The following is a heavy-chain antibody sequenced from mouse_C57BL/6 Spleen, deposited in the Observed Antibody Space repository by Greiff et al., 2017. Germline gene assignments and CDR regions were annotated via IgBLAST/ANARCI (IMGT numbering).Heavy chain of an antibody. Sequence: VQLQQSGPELVKPGASVKMSCKASGYTFTDYNMHWVKQSHGKSLEWIGYINPNNGGTSYNQKFKGKATLTVNKSSSTAYMELRSLTSEDSAVYYCARWAYYDYDGFAYWGQGTLVTVSA. V-gene: IGHV1-22*01. CDR2: INPNNGGT. CDR3: ARWAYYDYDGFAY. J-gene: IGHJ3*01. CDR1: GYTFTDYN. D-gene: IGHD2-4*01.